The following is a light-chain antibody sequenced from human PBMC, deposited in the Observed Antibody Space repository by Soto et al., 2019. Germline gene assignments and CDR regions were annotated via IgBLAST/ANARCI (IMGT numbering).Light chain of an antibody. J-gene: IGLJ2*01. CDR2: GNS. CDR3: QSADSSLSGWKV. V-gene: IGLV1-40*01. Sequence: QSVLTQPPSVSGAPGQRVTISWTGSSSNIGAGYDVHWYQQLPGTAPKLLIYGNSNRPSGVPDRFSGSKSGTSASLAITGLQAEDEADYYCQSADSSLSGWKVFGGGTKLTVL. CDR1: SSNIGAGYD.